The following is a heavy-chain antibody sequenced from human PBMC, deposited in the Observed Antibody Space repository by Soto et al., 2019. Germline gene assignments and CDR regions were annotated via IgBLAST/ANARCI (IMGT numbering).Heavy chain of an antibody. J-gene: IGHJ6*02. V-gene: IGHV1-18*04. CDR1: GYTFTSYG. CDR2: ISAYNGNT. D-gene: IGHD3-22*01. Sequence: GASVKVSCKASGYTFTSYGISWVRQAPGQGLEWMGWISAYNGNTNYAQKLQGRVTMTTDTSTSTAYMGLRSLRSDDTAVYYCARDFYYYDSSGYRPYYYYGMDVWGQGTTVTVSS. CDR3: ARDFYYYDSSGYRPYYYYGMDV.